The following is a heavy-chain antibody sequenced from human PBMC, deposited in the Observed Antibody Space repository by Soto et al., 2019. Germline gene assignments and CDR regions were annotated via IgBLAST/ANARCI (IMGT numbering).Heavy chain of an antibody. CDR1: GFIFNEYG. CDR3: ARLGCSGSNCNLNQRSFDL. D-gene: IGHD2-15*01. J-gene: IGHJ4*02. Sequence: GGSLRLSCAASGFIFNEYGMHWVRQAPGKGLEWVAVIWYDGSNKYYADSVKGRFTFSRDNSKNTMSLQMNSLRVEDTAVYYCARLGCSGSNCNLNQRSFDLWGQGTLVTVSS. CDR2: IWYDGSNK. V-gene: IGHV3-33*03.